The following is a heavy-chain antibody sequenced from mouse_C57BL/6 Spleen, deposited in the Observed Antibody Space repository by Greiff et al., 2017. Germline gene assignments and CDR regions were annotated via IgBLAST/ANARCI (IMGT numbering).Heavy chain of an antibody. CDR3: ARDAVTTEDCWYFDV. V-gene: IGHV5-4*01. CDR1: GFTFSSYA. J-gene: IGHJ1*03. CDR2: ISDGGSYT. Sequence: EVMLVEPGGGLVKPGGSLKLSCAASGFTFSSYAMSWVRQTPEKRLEWVATISDGGSYTYYPDNVKGRFTISRDNAKNNLYLQMSHLKSEDTAMYYCARDAVTTEDCWYFDVWGTGTTVTVSS. D-gene: IGHD2-2*01.